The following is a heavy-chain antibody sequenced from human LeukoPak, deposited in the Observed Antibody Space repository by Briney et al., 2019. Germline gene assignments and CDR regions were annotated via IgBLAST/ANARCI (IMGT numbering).Heavy chain of an antibody. CDR2: IKSKTDGGTT. D-gene: IGHD3-16*01. J-gene: IGHJ4*02. CDR3: TPVLPYYDYVWGSYHD. Sequence: PGGSLRLSCAASGFTFSNAWMNWVRQAPGKGLERVGRIKSKTDGGTTDYAAPVKGRFTISRDDSKNTLYLQMNSLKTEDTAVYYCTPVLPYYDYVWGSYHDWGQGTLVTVSS. CDR1: GFTFSNAW. V-gene: IGHV3-15*07.